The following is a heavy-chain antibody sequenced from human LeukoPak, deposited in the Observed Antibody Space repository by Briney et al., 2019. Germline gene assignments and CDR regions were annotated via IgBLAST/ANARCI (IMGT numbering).Heavy chain of an antibody. Sequence: GGSLRLSCAASGFTFSSYAMSWVRQAPGKGLEWVSAISDSGGSTYYADSVKGRFTISRDNSKNTLYLQMNSLRSEDTAVYYCARVVVAVAGEIDYFDYWGQGTLVTVSS. CDR2: ISDSGGST. D-gene: IGHD6-19*01. V-gene: IGHV3-23*01. CDR1: GFTFSSYA. CDR3: ARVVVAVAGEIDYFDY. J-gene: IGHJ4*02.